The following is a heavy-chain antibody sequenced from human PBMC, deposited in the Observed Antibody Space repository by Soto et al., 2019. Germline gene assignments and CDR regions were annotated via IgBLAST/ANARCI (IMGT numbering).Heavy chain of an antibody. CDR2: INPSGGST. Sequence: GASVKVSCKASGYTFTSYYMHWVRQAPGQGLEWMGIINPSGGSTSYAQKFQGRVTMTRDTSTSTVYMELSSLRSEDTAVYYCARVMQQLVTYNWFDPWGQGTLVTVSS. J-gene: IGHJ5*02. CDR1: GYTFTSYY. D-gene: IGHD6-13*01. V-gene: IGHV1-46*01. CDR3: ARVMQQLVTYNWFDP.